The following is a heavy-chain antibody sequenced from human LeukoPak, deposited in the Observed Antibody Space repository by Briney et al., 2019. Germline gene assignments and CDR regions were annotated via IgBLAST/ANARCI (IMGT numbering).Heavy chain of an antibody. V-gene: IGHV3-66*01. CDR1: GFIVSNNQ. J-gene: IGHJ3*02. D-gene: IGHD6-6*01. Sequence: PGGSLRLSCAASGFIVSNNQMSWVRQAPGKGLEWVSVIYSGGNTHYADSVKGRFTISRDNSKNTPYLQMNSLRAEDTAVYYCAKVFSSYGDAFDIWGQGTLVTVSS. CDR2: IYSGGNT. CDR3: AKVFSSYGDAFDI.